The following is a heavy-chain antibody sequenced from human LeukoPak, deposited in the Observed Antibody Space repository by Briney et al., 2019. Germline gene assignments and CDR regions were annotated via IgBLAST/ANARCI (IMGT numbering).Heavy chain of an antibody. CDR1: GFTFSNYA. Sequence: PGGSLRLSCAASGFTFSNYAMHWVRQGLGEGLVWVSRINVDERTTAYADSVKGRFTISRDNAKNTLYLQMNSLRAEDTAVYYCARAWSYGLDVWGKGTTVTVSS. CDR3: ARAWSYGLDV. V-gene: IGHV3-74*01. J-gene: IGHJ6*04. CDR2: INVDERTT. D-gene: IGHD3-3*01.